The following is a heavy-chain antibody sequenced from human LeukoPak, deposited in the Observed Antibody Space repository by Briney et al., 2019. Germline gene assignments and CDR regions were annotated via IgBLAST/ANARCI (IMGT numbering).Heavy chain of an antibody. V-gene: IGHV3-48*03. CDR2: ISHSGGTM. Sequence: GGSLRLSCAASGFTFSSYEMNWVRQAPGKGLGWVSYISHSGGTMYYADSVKGRFTISRDNAKNSLFLQMNSLRAEDTAVYYCARERPSRVYGSGSWMGFFDYWGQGTLVTVSS. J-gene: IGHJ4*02. D-gene: IGHD3-10*01. CDR3: ARERPSRVYGSGSWMGFFDY. CDR1: GFTFSSYE.